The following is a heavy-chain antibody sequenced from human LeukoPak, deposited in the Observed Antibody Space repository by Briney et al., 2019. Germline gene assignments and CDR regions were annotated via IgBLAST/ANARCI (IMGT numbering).Heavy chain of an antibody. CDR3: ARNRGSGFDY. J-gene: IGHJ4*02. Sequence: ASVKVSCKASGYIFTSYYILWVRQAPGQGLEWMGFINPSGGSTSYAQKFQDRVTMTRDTSTSTVYMELSSLRSEDTAVYYCARNRGSGFDYWGQGTLVTVSS. D-gene: IGHD3-10*01. CDR1: GYIFTSYY. CDR2: INPSGGST. V-gene: IGHV1-46*01.